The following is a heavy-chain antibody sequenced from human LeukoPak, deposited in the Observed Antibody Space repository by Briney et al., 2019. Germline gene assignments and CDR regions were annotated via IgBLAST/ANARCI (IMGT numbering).Heavy chain of an antibody. CDR2: ISGNGYRT. CDR3: AKGSVDTAMATDY. D-gene: IGHD5-18*01. Sequence: GGSLRLSCAASRFTFDDYAMHWVRQAPGKGLEWVSLISGNGYRTYYAGSVKGRFTISRDNRKNSLYLQMNSLRTEDTALYYCAKGSVDTAMATDYWGQGTLVSVSS. V-gene: IGHV3-43*02. J-gene: IGHJ4*02. CDR1: RFTFDDYA.